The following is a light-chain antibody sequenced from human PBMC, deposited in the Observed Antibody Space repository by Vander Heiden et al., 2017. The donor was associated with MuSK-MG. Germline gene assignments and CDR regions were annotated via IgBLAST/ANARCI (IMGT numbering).Light chain of an antibody. Sequence: QSALTQPASVSGSPGQSITISCTGPSSDVGSYNLVSWYQQHPGKAPKLMIYEGSKRPSGVSNRCSGSKSGNTASLTISGLQAEDEADYYCCSYAGSSTALYVFGTGTKVTVL. CDR3: CSYAGSSTALYV. V-gene: IGLV2-23*01. J-gene: IGLJ1*01. CDR2: EGS. CDR1: SSDVGSYNL.